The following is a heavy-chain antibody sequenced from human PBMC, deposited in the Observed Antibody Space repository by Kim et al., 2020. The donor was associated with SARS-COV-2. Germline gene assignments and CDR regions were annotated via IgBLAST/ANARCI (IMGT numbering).Heavy chain of an antibody. D-gene: IGHD3-22*01. V-gene: IGHV3-11*04. CDR3: AGRNWDYSGYPLFDS. CDR2: ISHTSRTI. J-gene: IGHJ4*02. CDR1: GFSFSDYY. Sequence: GGSLRLSCAASGFSFSDYYINWIRQTPGKGLEWLSYISHTSRTIYYADSVRGRFTVSRDNAKNSDFLHMNSLRIEDTAIYYCAGRNWDYSGYPLFDSWGQGTLITVST.